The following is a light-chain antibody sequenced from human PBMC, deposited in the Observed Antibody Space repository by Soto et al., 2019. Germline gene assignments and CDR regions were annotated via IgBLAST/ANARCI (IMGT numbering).Light chain of an antibody. CDR2: EVS. CDR1: SIDVGSYNL. J-gene: IGLJ1*01. V-gene: IGLV2-14*02. Sequence: QSVLTQPAAVSGSPGQSITISCTGTSIDVGSYNLVSWYQQPPGKAPKLMIYEVSNRPSGVSNRFSGSKSGNTASLTISGLQVEDEADYYCSSYTSSSTRVFGTGTKVTVL. CDR3: SSYTSSSTRV.